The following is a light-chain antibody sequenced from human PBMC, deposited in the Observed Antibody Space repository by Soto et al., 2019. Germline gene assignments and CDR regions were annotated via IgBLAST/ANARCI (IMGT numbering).Light chain of an antibody. J-gene: IGLJ1*01. Sequence: QSALTQPASVSGSPGQSITISCTGASSDVGGFDHVSWYQQHPGKVPQLLIYDVSSRPSGVSDRFSGSKSGNTASLTISGLQAEDEADYYCNSFTTTNTNVFGTGTKLTVL. V-gene: IGLV2-14*03. CDR2: DVS. CDR1: SSDVGGFDH. CDR3: NSFTTTNTNV.